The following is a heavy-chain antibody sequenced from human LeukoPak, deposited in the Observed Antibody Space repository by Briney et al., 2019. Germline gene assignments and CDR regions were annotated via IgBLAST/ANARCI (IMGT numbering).Heavy chain of an antibody. D-gene: IGHD5-18*01. CDR2: IIPIFGTA. J-gene: IGHJ4*02. CDR3: ARATFDRGYSYGTDY. Sequence: SVKVSCKAPGGTFSSYAISWVRQAPGQGLEWMGRIIPIFGTANYAQKFQGRVTITTDESTSTAYMELSSLRSEDTAVYYCARATFDRGYSYGTDYWGQGTLVTVSS. CDR1: GGTFSSYA. V-gene: IGHV1-69*05.